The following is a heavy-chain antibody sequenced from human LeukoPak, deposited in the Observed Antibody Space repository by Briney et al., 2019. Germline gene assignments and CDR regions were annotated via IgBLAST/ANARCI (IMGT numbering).Heavy chain of an antibody. CDR1: GDSISNSY. J-gene: IGHJ6*02. CDR2: ISYNGSP. D-gene: IGHD3-10*01. V-gene: IGHV4-59*08. CDR3: ARTSGSYYPPYYYGMDV. Sequence: SETLSLTCTVSGDSISNSYWSWIRQPPGKGLEWIGYISYNGSPDYSPSLKSRVTISADTSKNQFSLKLSSVTAADTAVYYCARTSGSYYPPYYYGMDVWGQGSTVTVSS.